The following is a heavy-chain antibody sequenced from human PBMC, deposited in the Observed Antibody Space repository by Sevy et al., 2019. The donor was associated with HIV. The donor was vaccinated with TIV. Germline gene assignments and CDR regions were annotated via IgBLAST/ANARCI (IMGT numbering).Heavy chain of an antibody. Sequence: GGSLRLSCAASGFTLRRYSMNWVRQAPGKGLEWVSSISSSSTYLYYADSVKGRFTISRDNAKNSLYLQMNSLRAEDTAVYYCARESYYDSTGYFDYWGQGTLVTVSS. J-gene: IGHJ4*02. V-gene: IGHV3-21*01. CDR3: ARESYYDSTGYFDY. D-gene: IGHD3-22*01. CDR1: GFTLRRYS. CDR2: ISSSSTYL.